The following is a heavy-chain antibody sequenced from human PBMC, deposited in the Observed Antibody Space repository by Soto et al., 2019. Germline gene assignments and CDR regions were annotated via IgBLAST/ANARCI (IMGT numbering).Heavy chain of an antibody. V-gene: IGHV3-74*01. J-gene: IGHJ4*02. CDR1: WCIVKSYW. Sequence: GVALILPFAASWCIVKSYWIHVVRQAPGKGLVWVARINGDGSSTGRSASYADSVRGRFTISADKSISTAYLQWSSLKASDTAMYYCARLQAAAGDNDLTFDYWGQGTLVTVSS. CDR3: ARLQAAAGDNDLTFDY. CDR2: INGDGSSTGRSA. D-gene: IGHD6-13*01.